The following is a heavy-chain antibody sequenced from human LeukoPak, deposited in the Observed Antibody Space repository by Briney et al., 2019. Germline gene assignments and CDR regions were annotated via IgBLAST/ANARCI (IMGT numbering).Heavy chain of an antibody. Sequence: ASEKVFCKASGYTFTSYGISWVRQAPGQGLEWMGWISAYNGNTNYAQKLQGRVTMTTDTSTSTAYMELRSLRSDDTAVYYCARNYYDSSGYYSPFGYWGQGTLVTVSS. J-gene: IGHJ4*02. V-gene: IGHV1-18*01. D-gene: IGHD3-22*01. CDR1: GYTFTSYG. CDR2: ISAYNGNT. CDR3: ARNYYDSSGYYSPFGY.